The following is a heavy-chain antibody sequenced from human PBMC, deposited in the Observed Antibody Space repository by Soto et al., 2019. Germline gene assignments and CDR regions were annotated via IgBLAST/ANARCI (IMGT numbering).Heavy chain of an antibody. CDR3: ARSYSRSYFQH. J-gene: IGHJ1*01. D-gene: IGHD6-13*01. V-gene: IGHV1-46*04. CDR2: INHSGGST. Sequence: QVQLVQSGAEVKKPGASVKVSCKASGYTFTSYYMHWVRQAPGQGLEWMGIINHSGGSTSYAQKLPGRVTMTRDTSTSTVYMELSILRSEDPAVYYCARSYSRSYFQHWGQGTLVTVSS. CDR1: GYTFTSYY.